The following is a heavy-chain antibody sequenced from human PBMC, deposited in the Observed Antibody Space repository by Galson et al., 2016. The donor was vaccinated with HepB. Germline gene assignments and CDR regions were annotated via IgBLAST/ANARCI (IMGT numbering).Heavy chain of an antibody. CDR2: TYYRSKWYN. V-gene: IGHV6-1*01. J-gene: IGHJ6*02. Sequence: CAISWDSVSSNSATWNWIRQSPSRGLEWLGRTYYRSKWYNDYALSVNSRITINPDTSKNQFSLQLNSVTPEDTAVYYCARVRSGYSGYANPYYYGMDIWGQGTTVTVSS. CDR1: WDSVSSNSAT. D-gene: IGHD5-12*01. CDR3: ARVRSGYSGYANPYYYGMDI.